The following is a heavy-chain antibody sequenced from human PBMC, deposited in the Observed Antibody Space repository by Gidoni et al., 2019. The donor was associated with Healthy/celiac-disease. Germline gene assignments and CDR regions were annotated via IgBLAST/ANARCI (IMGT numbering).Heavy chain of an antibody. CDR2: ISSSSSYT. CDR1: GFTFSDYY. Sequence: QVQLVESGGGLVKPGGSLRLSCAASGFTFSDYYMSWIRQAPGKGLEWVSYISSSSSYTNYADSVKGRFTISRDNAKNSLYLQMNSLRAEDTAVYYCARAGYCSSTSCYTHAWYFDLWGRGTLVTVSS. CDR3: ARAGYCSSTSCYTHAWYFDL. V-gene: IGHV3-11*06. J-gene: IGHJ2*01. D-gene: IGHD2-2*02.